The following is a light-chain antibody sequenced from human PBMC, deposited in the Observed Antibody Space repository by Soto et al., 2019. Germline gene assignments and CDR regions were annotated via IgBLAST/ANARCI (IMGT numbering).Light chain of an antibody. CDR3: SAYTSASTRV. V-gene: IGLV2-14*01. J-gene: IGLJ1*01. CDR2: EVS. CDR1: RSDVRDYNC. Sequence: QSVLTQPASVSGSPGQSITISCSGSRSDVRDYNCVSWYQQYPGKAPKLVIYEVSRRPSGVSNRFTGSKSGNTASLTISGLQADDEADYYCSAYTSASTRVFGSGTKLTVL.